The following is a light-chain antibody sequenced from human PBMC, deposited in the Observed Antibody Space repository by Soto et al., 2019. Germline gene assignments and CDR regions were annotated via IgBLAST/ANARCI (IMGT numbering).Light chain of an antibody. CDR2: AAS. Sequence: DIQMTQSPSSLSASVGDRVTITCRASQTISSYLNWHQQKPGKAPKLLIYAASSLQSGVPSRFSGSGSGTDFTLSISSLQPEDFATYYCQQSHGIPYTFGQGTKLEIK. CDR1: QTISSY. J-gene: IGKJ2*01. V-gene: IGKV1-39*01. CDR3: QQSHGIPYT.